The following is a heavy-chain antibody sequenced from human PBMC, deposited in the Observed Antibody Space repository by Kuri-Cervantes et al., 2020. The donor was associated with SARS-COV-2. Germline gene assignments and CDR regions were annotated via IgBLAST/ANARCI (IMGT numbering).Heavy chain of an antibody. J-gene: IGHJ4*02. Sequence: SQTLSLTCAVYGGSFSGYYWSWIRQPPGKGLEWIGEINHSGSTNYNPSLKSRVTISVDTSKNQFSLKLSSVTAADTAVYYCARGPVIVGDTRRRVLDYWGQGTRVTGAS. D-gene: IGHD1-26*01. CDR3: ARGPVIVGDTRRRVLDY. CDR1: GGSFSGYY. CDR2: INHSGST. V-gene: IGHV4-34*01.